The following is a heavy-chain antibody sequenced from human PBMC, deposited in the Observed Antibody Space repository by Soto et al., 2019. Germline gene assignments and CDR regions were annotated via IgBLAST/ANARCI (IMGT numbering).Heavy chain of an antibody. CDR3: AKGAVAGTPTAYYYYGMDV. V-gene: IGHV1-69*12. Sequence: QVQLLQSGAEVKKPGSSVRVSCEASGGTFRTYAISWVRPAPGQGLEWMGGIIPIFGTVNYAQKFQGRVTITADECTTTVYMYLRRLRPKDAAVYYCAKGAVAGTPTAYYYYGMDVWGQGTTVTVSS. CDR2: IIPIFGTV. J-gene: IGHJ6*02. D-gene: IGHD6-19*01. CDR1: GGTFRTYA.